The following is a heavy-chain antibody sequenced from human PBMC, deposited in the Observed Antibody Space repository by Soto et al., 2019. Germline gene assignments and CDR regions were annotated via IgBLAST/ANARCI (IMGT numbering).Heavy chain of an antibody. J-gene: IGHJ5*02. Sequence: PGGSLRLSCTASGFTFSDYVMSWARQAPGRGLEWVSAISGSGGSTYYADSVKGRFTISRDNSKNTLYLQMNSLRAEDTAVYYCAKGSSGWYANNWFDPWGQGT. D-gene: IGHD6-13*01. CDR3: AKGSSGWYANNWFDP. CDR1: GFTFSDYV. CDR2: ISGSGGST. V-gene: IGHV3-23*01.